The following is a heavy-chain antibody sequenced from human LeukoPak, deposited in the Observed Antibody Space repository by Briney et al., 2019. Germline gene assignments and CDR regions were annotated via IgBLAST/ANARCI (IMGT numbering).Heavy chain of an antibody. CDR3: AKHTPFRGRALAH. D-gene: IGHD3-3*02. J-gene: IGHJ4*02. V-gene: IGHV3-43*02. Sequence: GGSLRFSCAASGFTFEYYGIHWIRKGPGKGLEWVSLISGDGLIKHYKDSVKGRFTISRDNSKNSMYLQMSSLRPEHTSLYTRAKHTPFRGRALAHWPQGPPLTVSS. CDR1: GFTFEYYG. CDR2: ISGDGLIK.